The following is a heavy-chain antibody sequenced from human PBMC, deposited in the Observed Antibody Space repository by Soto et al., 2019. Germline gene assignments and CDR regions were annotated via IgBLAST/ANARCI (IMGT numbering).Heavy chain of an antibody. CDR3: ARERRDTAMVTSGYYYYDMDV. D-gene: IGHD5-18*01. CDR1: GYNYPLHG. CDR2: ISSYNHDT. Sequence: ASVKVSFKTSGYNYPLHGITWVRQAPGKGLEWMGWISSYNHDTRYAQRFQGRLSMATDTSTSTAYMELRSLTSDDTAVYYCARERRDTAMVTSGYYYYDMDVWGQGTTVTVSS. V-gene: IGHV1-18*01. J-gene: IGHJ6*02.